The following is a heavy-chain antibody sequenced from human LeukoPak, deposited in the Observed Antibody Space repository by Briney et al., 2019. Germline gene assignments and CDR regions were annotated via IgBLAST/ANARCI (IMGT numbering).Heavy chain of an antibody. Sequence: GGSLRLSCTASGFIFSRYSMKWVRQAPGKGLEWVSYSSSSGTSIYYADSVKGRFTISRDNSKNTLYLQMNSLRAEDTAVYYCAKSSTPKAFYFDYWGQGTLVTVSS. V-gene: IGHV3-48*01. CDR2: SSSSGTSI. D-gene: IGHD2-2*01. CDR3: AKSSTPKAFYFDY. J-gene: IGHJ4*02. CDR1: GFIFSRYS.